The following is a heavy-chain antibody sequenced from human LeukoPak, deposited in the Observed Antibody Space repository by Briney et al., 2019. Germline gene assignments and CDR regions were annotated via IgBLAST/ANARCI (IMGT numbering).Heavy chain of an antibody. CDR1: GFTFSTSW. CDR2: INHDGSNT. Sequence: GGSLRLSCAASGFTFSTSWMHWVRQAPGKGLVWVSRINHDGSNTIYADSVKGRFTISRDNSKNTLYLQMNSLRAEDTAVYYCAKDRGTLGYCSGGTCYADYWGQGTLVTVSS. D-gene: IGHD2-15*01. V-gene: IGHV3-74*01. J-gene: IGHJ4*02. CDR3: AKDRGTLGYCSGGTCYADY.